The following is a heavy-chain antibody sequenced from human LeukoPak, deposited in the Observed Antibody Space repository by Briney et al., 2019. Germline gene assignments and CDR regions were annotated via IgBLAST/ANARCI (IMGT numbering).Heavy chain of an antibody. V-gene: IGHV4-39*07. CDR2: IYYSGST. Sequence: PSETLSLTCTVSGGSISSSSYYWGWIRQPPGKGLEWIGSIYYSGSTYYNPSLKSRVTITVDTSKNPFSLKLSSVTAADTAVYYCARETGRYCSSTSCYKAVDVWGQGTTVTVSS. CDR3: ARETGRYCSSTSCYKAVDV. J-gene: IGHJ6*02. CDR1: GGSISSSSYY. D-gene: IGHD2-2*02.